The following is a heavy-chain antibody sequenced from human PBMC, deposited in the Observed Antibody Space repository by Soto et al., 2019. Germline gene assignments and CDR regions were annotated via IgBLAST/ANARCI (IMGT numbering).Heavy chain of an antibody. Sequence: SETLSLTCAVSGDSISSGYYWAWIRQPPGKGQEWIGSIYHSGTTYYNPSLESRVTISVDTSRNQFSLRLSSVTAADSAVYYCARADTVSYYHYFGQQTLVTVSS. CDR3: ARADTVSYYHY. J-gene: IGHJ4*02. CDR2: IYHSGTT. D-gene: IGHD5-18*01. CDR1: GDSISSGYY. V-gene: IGHV4-38-2*01.